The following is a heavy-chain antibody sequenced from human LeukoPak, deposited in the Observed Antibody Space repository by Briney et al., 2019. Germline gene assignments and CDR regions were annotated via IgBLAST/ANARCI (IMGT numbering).Heavy chain of an antibody. CDR3: ARDPREDIVVVPAAIWWFDP. J-gene: IGHJ5*02. CDR2: ISSSSSTI. D-gene: IGHD2-2*01. CDR1: GFSFTNYA. V-gene: IGHV3-48*04. Sequence: PGGSLRLSCVASGFSFTNYAMTWVRQAPGKGLEWVSYISSSSSTIYYADSVKGRFTISRDNAKNSLYLQMNSLRAEDTAVYYCARDPREDIVVVPAAIWWFDPWGQGTLVTVSS.